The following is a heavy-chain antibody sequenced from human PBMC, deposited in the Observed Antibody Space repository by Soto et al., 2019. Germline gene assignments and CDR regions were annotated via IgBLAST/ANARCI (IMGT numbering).Heavy chain of an antibody. J-gene: IGHJ4*02. Sequence: SETLSLTCAVYGGSFSGYYWSWIRQPPGKGLEWIGEINHSGSTNYNPSLKSRVTISVDTSKNQFSLKLSSVTAADTAVYYCAGRFSSIADLQAYWGQGTLVTVSS. CDR3: AGRFSSIADLQAY. D-gene: IGHD6-6*01. V-gene: IGHV4-34*01. CDR1: GGSFSGYY. CDR2: INHSGST.